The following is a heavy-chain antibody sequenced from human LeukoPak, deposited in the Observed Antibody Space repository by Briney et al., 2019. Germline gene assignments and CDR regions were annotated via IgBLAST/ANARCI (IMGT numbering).Heavy chain of an antibody. D-gene: IGHD3-10*01. CDR2: IYYSGST. CDR1: GGSISSSSYY. CDR3: ARHRPDTLWFGELLYRGAFDI. J-gene: IGHJ3*02. V-gene: IGHV4-39*01. Sequence: PSETLSLTCTVSGGSISSSSYYWDWIRQPPGKGLEWIGSIYYSGSTYYNPSLKSRVTISVDTSKNQFSLKLSSVTAADTAVYYCARHRPDTLWFGELLYRGAFDIWGQGTMVTVSS.